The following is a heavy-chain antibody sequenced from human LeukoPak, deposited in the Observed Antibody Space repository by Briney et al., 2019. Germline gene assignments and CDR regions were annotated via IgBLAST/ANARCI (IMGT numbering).Heavy chain of an antibody. Sequence: PGGSLRLSCAASGFTVSSNYMSWVRQAPGKGLEWVSVIYSGGSTYYADSVKGRFTISRDNSKNTLYLQMNSLRAEDTAVYYCASVIETPDFDLWGRGTLVTVSS. CDR3: ASVIETPDFDL. CDR1: GFTVSSNY. D-gene: IGHD2-15*01. CDR2: IYSGGST. J-gene: IGHJ2*01. V-gene: IGHV3-66*01.